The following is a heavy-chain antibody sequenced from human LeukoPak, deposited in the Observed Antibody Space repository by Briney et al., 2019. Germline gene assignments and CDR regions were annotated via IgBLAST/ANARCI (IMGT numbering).Heavy chain of an antibody. Sequence: PGGSLRLSCAASGFTFSDYYMGWIRQAPGKGLEWVSYISSSSSYTNYADSVKGRFTISRDNAKNSLYLQMNSLRAEDTAVYYCARPQYYYDSSGPPAYWGQGTLVTVSS. J-gene: IGHJ4*02. CDR3: ARPQYYYDSSGPPAY. CDR2: ISSSSSYT. D-gene: IGHD3-22*01. CDR1: GFTFSDYY. V-gene: IGHV3-11*03.